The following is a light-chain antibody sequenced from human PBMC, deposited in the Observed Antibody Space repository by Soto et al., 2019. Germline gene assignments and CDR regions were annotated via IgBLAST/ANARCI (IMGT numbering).Light chain of an antibody. CDR3: QHYRWSPPTYT. V-gene: IGKV3-20*01. CDR2: GTS. CDR1: ETVSNTF. J-gene: IGKJ2*01. Sequence: EVVLTQSPGTLSLSPGERATLSCRTSETVSNTFLAWYQQKPGQAPRLLIFGTSTRATGTPDRFSGSGSGTDFTLTISRLEPEDFAVYYCQHYRWSPPTYTFGQGTRLEIK.